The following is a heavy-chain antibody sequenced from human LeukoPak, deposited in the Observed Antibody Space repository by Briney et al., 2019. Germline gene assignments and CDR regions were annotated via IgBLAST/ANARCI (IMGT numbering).Heavy chain of an antibody. CDR1: GFTFSSYA. D-gene: IGHD3-22*01. J-gene: IGHJ4*02. Sequence: GGSLRLSCAASGFTFSSYAMSWVRQAPGKGLEWVSAVVGSGGRTYYGDSVKGRFTISRDNSKNTLYLQMDSPKVEDTAVYYCAKGNYYDSSSYLYYFDYWGQGTLVTVSS. V-gene: IGHV3-23*01. CDR3: AKGNYYDSSSYLYYFDY. CDR2: VVGSGGRT.